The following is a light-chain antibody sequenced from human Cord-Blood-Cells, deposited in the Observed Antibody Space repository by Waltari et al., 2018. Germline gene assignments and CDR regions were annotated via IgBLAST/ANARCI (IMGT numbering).Light chain of an antibody. CDR3: QQYNSYSPIFT. J-gene: IGKJ3*01. V-gene: IGKV1-5*01. CDR2: DAA. Sequence: DIQMTQSPSTLSASVGGRVTIPCRASQSISSWLAWYQQKPGKAPNLLIYDAASLESGVPSRFIGSGSGTEFTLTISSLQPDDFATYYCQQYNSYSPIFTFGPGTKVDIK. CDR1: QSISSW.